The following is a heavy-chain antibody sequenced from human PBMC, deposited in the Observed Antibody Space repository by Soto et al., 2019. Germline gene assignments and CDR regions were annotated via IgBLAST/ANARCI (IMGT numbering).Heavy chain of an antibody. J-gene: IGHJ6*03. CDR2: IYYTGST. CDR3: ARGTDYYYVDV. V-gene: IGHV4-59*01. Sequence: QVHLQESGPGLVKPSETLSLTCIVSGGSISNYYWSWIRQPPGKGLEWIGYIYYTGSTSYNPSLNSRVTISVDTSKNQFTLKLSSVTAADTAVYFCARGTDYYYVDVWGKGTTVTVSS. CDR1: GGSISNYY.